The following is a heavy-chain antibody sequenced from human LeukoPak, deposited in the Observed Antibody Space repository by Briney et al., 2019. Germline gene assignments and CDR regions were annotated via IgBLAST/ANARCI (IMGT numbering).Heavy chain of an antibody. CDR3: AKAKYQLLNDY. Sequence: SGGSLRLSCAASGFTFSSYAMSWVRQAPGKGLEWVSAISGSGVSTYYPDSVKGRFTISRDNSKNTLYLQMNSLRAEDTAVYYCAKAKYQLLNDYWGQGTLVTVSS. CDR1: GFTFSSYA. J-gene: IGHJ4*02. D-gene: IGHD2-2*01. CDR2: ISGSGVST. V-gene: IGHV3-23*01.